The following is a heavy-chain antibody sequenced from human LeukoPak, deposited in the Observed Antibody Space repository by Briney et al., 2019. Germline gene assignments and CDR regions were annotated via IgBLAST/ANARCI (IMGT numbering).Heavy chain of an antibody. J-gene: IGHJ3*02. D-gene: IGHD3-22*01. CDR1: GGSISSSSYY. Sequence: SETLSLTCTVSGGSISSSSYYWGWIRQPPGKGLEWIGSIYYSGSTYYNPSLKSRVTISVDKSKNQFSLKLSSVTAADTAVYYCARSWGRGMIVVARSAFDIWGQGTMVTVSS. CDR3: ARSWGRGMIVVARSAFDI. CDR2: IYYSGST. V-gene: IGHV4-39*07.